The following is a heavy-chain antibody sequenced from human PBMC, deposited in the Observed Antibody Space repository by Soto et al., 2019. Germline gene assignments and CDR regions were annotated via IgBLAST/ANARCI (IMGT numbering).Heavy chain of an antibody. J-gene: IGHJ4*02. CDR3: ARDLYYGSGSYYPFDY. CDR2: IWYDGSNK. CDR1: GFTFSSYG. D-gene: IGHD3-10*01. Sequence: GGSLRLSCAASGFTFSSYGMHWVRQAPGKGLEWVAVIWYDGSNKYYADSVKGRFTISRDNSKNALYLQMNSLRAEDTAVYYCARDLYYGSGSYYPFDYWGQGTLVTVSS. V-gene: IGHV3-33*01.